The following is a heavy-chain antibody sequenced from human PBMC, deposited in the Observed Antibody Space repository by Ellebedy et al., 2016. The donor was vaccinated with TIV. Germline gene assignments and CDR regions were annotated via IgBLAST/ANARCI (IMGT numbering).Heavy chain of an antibody. CDR2: IWYDGSNK. D-gene: IGHD3-10*01. J-gene: IGHJ4*02. CDR3: ARGRYYYGSGSYCFPFDY. CDR1: GFTFSSYG. V-gene: IGHV3-33*01. Sequence: GESLKISRAASGFTFSSYGMHWVRQAPGKGLEWVAVIWYDGSNKYYADSVKGRFTISRDNSKNTLYLQINSLRDEDTAVYYCARGRYYYGSGSYCFPFDYWGQGTLVTVSS.